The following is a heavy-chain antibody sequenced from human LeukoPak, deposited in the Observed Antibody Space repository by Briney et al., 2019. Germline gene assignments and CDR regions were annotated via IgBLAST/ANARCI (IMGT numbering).Heavy chain of an antibody. CDR2: ITSNGDRT. D-gene: IGHD1-26*01. Sequence: GGSLRLSCAASGFTFSNSAMHWVRQAPGKGPEYVSAITSNGDRTYYANSVKGRFTISRDNSKNTLYLQMGSLRAEDMAVYYCVRVGSWDAIDIWGQGTMVTVSS. V-gene: IGHV3-64*01. CDR1: GFTFSNSA. J-gene: IGHJ3*02. CDR3: VRVGSWDAIDI.